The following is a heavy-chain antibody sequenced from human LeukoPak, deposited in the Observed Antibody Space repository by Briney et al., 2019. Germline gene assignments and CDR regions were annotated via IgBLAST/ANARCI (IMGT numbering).Heavy chain of an antibody. D-gene: IGHD1-26*01. CDR2: IRYDGSNK. Sequence: PGGSLRLSCAASGFTFSSYGMHWVRQAPGKGLEWVAFIRYDGSNKYYADSVKGRFTISRDNSKNTLYLQMNSLRAEDTAVYYCARAPIIGSYPPLDYWGQGTLVTVSS. V-gene: IGHV3-30*02. CDR3: ARAPIIGSYPPLDY. CDR1: GFTFSSYG. J-gene: IGHJ4*02.